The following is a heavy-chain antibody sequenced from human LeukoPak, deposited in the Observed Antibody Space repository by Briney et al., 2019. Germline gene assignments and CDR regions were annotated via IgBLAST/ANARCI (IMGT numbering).Heavy chain of an antibody. Sequence: PGGSLRLSCAASGFAFASFALSWDRQAPGKGLEWVSTITGSGGNTYYADSVKGRFTVSRDNSKNTLYLQMNSLRGEDTAVYYCAKDFLRNMVLGFDDWGQGTLVTVSS. J-gene: IGHJ4*02. D-gene: IGHD3-10*01. CDR2: ITGSGGNT. CDR1: GFAFASFA. CDR3: AKDFLRNMVLGFDD. V-gene: IGHV3-23*01.